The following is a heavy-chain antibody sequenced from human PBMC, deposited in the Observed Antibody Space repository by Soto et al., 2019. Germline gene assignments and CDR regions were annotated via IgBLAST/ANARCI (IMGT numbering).Heavy chain of an antibody. V-gene: IGHV1-2*04. CDR1: GDTFTGYY. J-gene: IGHJ6*02. CDR2: IYPNTGAT. CDR3: ARAHKGDALGV. Sequence: QVQLVQSGAEVKKPGASVKVSCKASGDTFTGYYIHWVRQAPGQGLEWMGWIYPNTGATNYAQKFQGCVTMTRDTSITTAYMELSRLTSDDTAVYFCARAHKGDALGVWGQGTTVTVSS. D-gene: IGHD3-10*01.